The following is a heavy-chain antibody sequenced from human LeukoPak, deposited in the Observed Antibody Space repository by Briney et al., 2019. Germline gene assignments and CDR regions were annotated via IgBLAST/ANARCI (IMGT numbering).Heavy chain of an antibody. V-gene: IGHV4-34*01. J-gene: IGHJ4*02. Sequence: SETLSLTCAVYGGSFSGYYWSWIRQPPGEGLEWIGEINHSGSTNYNPSLKSRVTISVDTSKDQFSLKLSSVTAADTAVYYCARGQGRTVVIPGYWGQGTLVTVSS. CDR2: INHSGST. CDR1: GGSFSGYY. CDR3: ARGQGRTVVIPGY. D-gene: IGHD4-23*01.